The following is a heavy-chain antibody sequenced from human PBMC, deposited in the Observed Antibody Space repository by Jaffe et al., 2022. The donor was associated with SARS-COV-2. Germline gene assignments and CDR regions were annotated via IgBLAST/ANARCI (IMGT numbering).Heavy chain of an antibody. CDR3: AKVDDYVWGNYRYPKNYFDY. J-gene: IGHJ4*02. CDR1: GFSFSRYA. CDR2: ISGSGDAT. V-gene: IGHV3-23*04. Sequence: VQLVESGGGLGQPGGSLKLSCAASGFSFSRYAMTWVRQGPGKGLEWVSAISGSGDATYYANSVKGRFSISRDNSKNTLFLQMSSLRAEDTAVYYCAKVDDYVWGNYRYPKNYFDYWGQGTLVTVSS. D-gene: IGHD3-16*02.